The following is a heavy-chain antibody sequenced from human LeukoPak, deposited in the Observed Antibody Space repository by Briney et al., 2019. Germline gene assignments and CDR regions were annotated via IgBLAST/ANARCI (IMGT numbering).Heavy chain of an antibody. J-gene: IGHJ4*02. CDR1: GGSISSYY. D-gene: IGHD5-24*01. V-gene: IGHV4-59*01. Sequence: PSETLSLTCTVSGGSISSYYWSWIRQPPGKGLEWIGYIYYSGSTNYNPSLKSRVTISVDTSKNQFSLKLSSVTAADTDVYYCAREGRDGLNYWGQGTLVTVSS. CDR3: AREGRDGLNY. CDR2: IYYSGST.